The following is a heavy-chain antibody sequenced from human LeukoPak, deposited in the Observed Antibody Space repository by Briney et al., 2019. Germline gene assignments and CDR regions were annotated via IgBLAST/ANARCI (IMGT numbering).Heavy chain of an antibody. CDR3: ARGYCSGGSCYSSYYYSYMDV. CDR1: GGSISSSSYY. D-gene: IGHD2-15*01. CDR2: INYSGST. Sequence: SQTLSLTCTVSGGSISSSSYYWGWIRQPPGKGLEWIGSINYSGSTYYNPSLKSRVTISVDRSKNQFSLKLSSVTAADTAVYYCARGYCSGGSCYSSYYYSYMDVWGKGTTVTVSS. J-gene: IGHJ6*03. V-gene: IGHV4-39*07.